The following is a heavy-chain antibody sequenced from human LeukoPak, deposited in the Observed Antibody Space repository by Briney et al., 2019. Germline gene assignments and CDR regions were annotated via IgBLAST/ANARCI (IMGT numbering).Heavy chain of an antibody. CDR3: ARVDSTGYYFMKPFDY. J-gene: IGHJ4*02. Sequence: GRSLRLSCAASGVTFSSYAMHWVRQAPGKGLEWVAVISYDGSNKYYADSVKGRFTISRDNSKNTLYLQMNSLRAEDTAVYYCARVDSTGYYFMKPFDYWGQGTLVTVSS. V-gene: IGHV3-30-3*01. D-gene: IGHD3-22*01. CDR2: ISYDGSNK. CDR1: GVTFSSYA.